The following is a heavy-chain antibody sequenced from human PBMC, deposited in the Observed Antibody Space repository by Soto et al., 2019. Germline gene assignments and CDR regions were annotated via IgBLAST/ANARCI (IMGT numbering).Heavy chain of an antibody. Sequence: LSLTCAVSGGSISSSNWWSWVRQPPGKGLEWIGEIYHSGSTNYNPSLKSRVTMSLDKSKNQFSLKLTSVTAADTAVYYCARYDYGDYDGYFDYWGHGTLVTVSS. CDR2: IYHSGST. V-gene: IGHV4-4*02. D-gene: IGHD4-17*01. CDR3: ARYDYGDYDGYFDY. CDR1: GGSISSSNW. J-gene: IGHJ4*01.